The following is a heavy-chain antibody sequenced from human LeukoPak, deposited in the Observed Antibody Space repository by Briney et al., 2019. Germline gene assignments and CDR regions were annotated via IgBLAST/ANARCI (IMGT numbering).Heavy chain of an antibody. Sequence: SETLSLTCTVSGGSISSYYWSWIRQPPGKGLEWIGYMYYSGNTNYNPSLKSRVTISVDTSKNQFSLKLSSVTAADTAVHYCARVSCGGDCFSATNAFDIWGQGTVVTVSS. J-gene: IGHJ3*02. V-gene: IGHV4-59*01. CDR3: ARVSCGGDCFSATNAFDI. D-gene: IGHD2-21*02. CDR2: MYYSGNT. CDR1: GGSISSYY.